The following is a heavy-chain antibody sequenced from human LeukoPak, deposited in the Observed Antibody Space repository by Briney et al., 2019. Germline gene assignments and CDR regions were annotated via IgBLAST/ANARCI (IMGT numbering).Heavy chain of an antibody. CDR3: AKATKSIVVDNYFDS. J-gene: IGHJ4*02. Sequence: PGGSLRLSCAASGFTFSNYAMSWVRQAPGTGLEWVSGISANGGGTYYADSVKGRFTISRDSSTNTLYLQVNSLRAEDTAVYYCAKATKSIVVDNYFDSWGQGTLVTVSS. V-gene: IGHV3-23*01. D-gene: IGHD3-22*01. CDR2: ISANGGGT. CDR1: GFTFSNYA.